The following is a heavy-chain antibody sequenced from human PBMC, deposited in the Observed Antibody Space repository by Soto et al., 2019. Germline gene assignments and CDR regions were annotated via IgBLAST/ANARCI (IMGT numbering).Heavy chain of an antibody. V-gene: IGHV3-74*01. CDR1: EFDFSSDW. CDR2: IKNDGSAT. J-gene: IGHJ4*02. D-gene: IGHD6-25*01. Sequence: EVQLVESGGGLVQPGGSLRLSCAVSEFDFSSDWMHWDHHAPGKGLVWVSRIKNDGSATNYAASVKGRFTISRDNATNTLFLQMTNLRAEATAGYYCAIGRSGVSYFDYGAQVTLVTVSS. CDR3: AIGRSGVSYFDY.